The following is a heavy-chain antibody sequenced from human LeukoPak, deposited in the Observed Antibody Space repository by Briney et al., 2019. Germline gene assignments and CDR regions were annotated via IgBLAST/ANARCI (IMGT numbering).Heavy chain of an antibody. D-gene: IGHD3-16*01. V-gene: IGHV1-2*04. J-gene: IGHJ6*02. CDR2: INPNSGGT. CDR3: ARDGGHYYYYGMDV. CDR1: GYSFTGYY. Sequence: ASVKVSCKASGYSFTGYYMHWVRQAPGQGLEWMGWINPNSGGTNYAQKFQGWVTMTRDTSISTAYMELSRLRSGDTAVYYCARDGGHYYYYGMDVWGQGTTVTVSS.